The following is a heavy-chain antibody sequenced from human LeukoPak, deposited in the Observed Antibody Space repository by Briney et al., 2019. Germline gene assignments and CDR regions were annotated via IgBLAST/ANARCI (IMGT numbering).Heavy chain of an antibody. V-gene: IGHV3-66*04. CDR2: VYGGNNT. CDR3: ARLTAGVSGAFDI. Sequence: GGSLRLSCAASGFTVSSNYMSWVRQAPGKGLEWVSVVYGGNNTYYADSVKGRFTISRDNSKNTLYRQMNSLRAEDTAVYYCARLTAGVSGAFDIWGQGTMVTVSS. D-gene: IGHD3-10*01. CDR1: GFTVSSNY. J-gene: IGHJ3*02.